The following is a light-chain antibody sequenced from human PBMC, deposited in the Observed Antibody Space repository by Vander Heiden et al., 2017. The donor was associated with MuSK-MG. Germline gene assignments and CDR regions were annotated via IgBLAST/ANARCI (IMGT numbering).Light chain of an antibody. CDR3: QQYNNWPLYT. J-gene: IGKJ2*01. Sequence: EMVMTQSPATLSVSPGERATLSCRASQSVSSNLAWYQQKPGQAPRLLIYAASTRDTGIPARFSGRGSGTEFTLTISSLQSEDFAVYYCQQYNNWPLYTFGQGTKLEIK. CDR1: QSVSSN. V-gene: IGKV3-15*01. CDR2: AAS.